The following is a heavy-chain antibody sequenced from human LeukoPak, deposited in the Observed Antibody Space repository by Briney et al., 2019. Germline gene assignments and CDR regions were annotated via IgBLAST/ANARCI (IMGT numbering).Heavy chain of an antibody. J-gene: IGHJ4*02. V-gene: IGHV3-23*01. CDR1: GFTFSSYA. CDR3: ARDLELRYFDCPDY. D-gene: IGHD3-9*01. Sequence: GVLRLSCAASGFTFSSYAMSWVRQAPGKGLEWVSAISGSGGSTYYADSVKGRFTTSRDNSKNTLYLQMNSLRAEDTAVYYCARDLELRYFDCPDYWGQGTLVTVSS. CDR2: ISGSGGST.